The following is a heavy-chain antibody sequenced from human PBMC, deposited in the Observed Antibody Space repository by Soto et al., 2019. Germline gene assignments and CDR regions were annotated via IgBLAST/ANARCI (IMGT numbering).Heavy chain of an antibody. J-gene: IGHJ4*02. D-gene: IGHD2-2*01. CDR3: VRAQSECGFTGCSYFFDY. CDR2: INPGGGST. V-gene: IGHV1-46*03. Sequence: QVQLVQSGAEVKKPGASVTVSCRAAGYPFTNYYIHWVRQAPGQGLEYMGVINPGGGSTNYPKKFQGRVTMARDTSTSTVYMELSSLRPEDAAVYYCVRAQSECGFTGCSYFFDYWGQGTLVTVSS. CDR1: GYPFTNYY.